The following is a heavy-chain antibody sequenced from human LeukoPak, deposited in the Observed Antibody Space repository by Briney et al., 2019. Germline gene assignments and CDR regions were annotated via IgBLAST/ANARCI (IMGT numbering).Heavy chain of an antibody. CDR3: AKDRLPGRLAVAGADDGLDV. Sequence: GGSLRLSCAASGFTFHASAMHCVRQVPRTGLHWLCLISGAGGATFYADSVRGRFTISRENSKSSLYRQMKSLTTEDTDIHSCAKDRLPGRLAVAGADDGLDVWGQGTTVTVSS. CDR1: GFTFHASA. J-gene: IGHJ6*02. D-gene: IGHD6-19*01. CDR2: ISGAGGAT. V-gene: IGHV3-43*02.